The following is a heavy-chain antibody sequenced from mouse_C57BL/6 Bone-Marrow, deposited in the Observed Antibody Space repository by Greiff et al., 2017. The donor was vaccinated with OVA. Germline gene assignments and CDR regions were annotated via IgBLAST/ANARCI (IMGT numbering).Heavy chain of an antibody. Sequence: EVKLVESGPGLVKPSQSLSLTCSVTGYSITSGYYWNWIRQFPGNKLEWMGYISYDGSNNYNPSLKNRISITRDTSKNQFFLKLNSVTTEDTATYYCARDPYSNSFAYWGQGTLVTVSA. J-gene: IGHJ3*01. CDR3: ARDPYSNSFAY. CDR1: GYSITSGYY. V-gene: IGHV3-6*01. CDR2: ISYDGSN. D-gene: IGHD2-5*01.